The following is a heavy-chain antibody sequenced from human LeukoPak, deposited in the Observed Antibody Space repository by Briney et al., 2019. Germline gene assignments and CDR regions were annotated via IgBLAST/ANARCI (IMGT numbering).Heavy chain of an antibody. D-gene: IGHD6-13*01. J-gene: IGHJ4*02. CDR2: ISGSGGST. CDR3: AKDPKYILAAAGN. Sequence: GGSLRLSCAASGFTFSSYAMSWVRQASGKGLEWVSAISGSGGSTYYADSVKGRFTISRDNSKNTLYLQMNSLRAEDTAVYYCAKDPKYILAAAGNWGQGTLVTVSS. CDR1: GFTFSSYA. V-gene: IGHV3-23*01.